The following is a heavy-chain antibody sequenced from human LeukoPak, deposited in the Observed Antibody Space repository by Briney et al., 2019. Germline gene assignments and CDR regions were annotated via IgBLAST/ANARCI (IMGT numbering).Heavy chain of an antibody. CDR2: MNPNSGNT. V-gene: IGHV1-8*01. J-gene: IGHJ5*02. Sequence: ASVKVSCKASGYTFTSYDINWVRQAPGQGLEWMGWMNPNSGNTGYAQKFQGRVTITRNTSISTAYMELSSLRSEDTAVYYCARGGYYDILTGYYKNWFDPWGQGTLVTVSS. D-gene: IGHD3-9*01. CDR1: GYTFTSYD. CDR3: ARGGYYDILTGYYKNWFDP.